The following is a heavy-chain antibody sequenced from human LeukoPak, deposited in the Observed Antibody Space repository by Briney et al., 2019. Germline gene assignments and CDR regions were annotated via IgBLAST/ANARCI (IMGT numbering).Heavy chain of an antibody. Sequence: SETLSLTCTVSGDSISSSTYYWVWIRQPPGKGLEWIGSIYYSGSTYYNPSLRRRVSISVDTSKNQFSLKLSSVTAADTAVYYCARRSIVVVPSTIDTSTFDFWGQGTMVTVSS. V-gene: IGHV4-39*01. CDR2: IYYSGST. J-gene: IGHJ3*01. CDR3: ARRSIVVVPSTIDTSTFDF. D-gene: IGHD2-2*01. CDR1: GDSISSSTYY.